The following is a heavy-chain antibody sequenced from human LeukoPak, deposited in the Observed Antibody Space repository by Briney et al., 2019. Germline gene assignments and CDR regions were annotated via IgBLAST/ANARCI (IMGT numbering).Heavy chain of an antibody. D-gene: IGHD3-10*01. CDR2: FYFSGST. CDR3: ARQMYFGELLLIDS. Sequence: SETLSLTCTLSGDSISSSDHYWGWIRQPPGKRLEWIGSFYFSGSTYIHPTLKSRVTISVDTSKNQFSLSLSSVTVADTAVYYCARQMYFGELLLIDSWGQGTLVTVSS. V-gene: IGHV4-39*01. J-gene: IGHJ4*02. CDR1: GDSISSSDHY.